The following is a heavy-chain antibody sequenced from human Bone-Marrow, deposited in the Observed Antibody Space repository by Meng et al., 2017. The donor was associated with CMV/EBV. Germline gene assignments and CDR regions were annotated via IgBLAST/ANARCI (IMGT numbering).Heavy chain of an antibody. CDR1: GSTFPGYY. CDR2: INPNSGGT. CDR3: ARESGWYDY. Sequence: KFTFQASGSTFPGYYIHWVRQAPGQGLEWMGWINPNSGGTNYAQKFQGWVTMTRDTSISTAYMELSRLRSDDTAVYYCARESGWYDYWGQGTLVTVSS. D-gene: IGHD6-19*01. J-gene: IGHJ4*02. V-gene: IGHV1-2*04.